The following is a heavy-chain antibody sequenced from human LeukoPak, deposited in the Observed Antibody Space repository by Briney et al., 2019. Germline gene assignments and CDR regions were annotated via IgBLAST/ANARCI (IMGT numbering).Heavy chain of an antibody. CDR1: GGSISSYY. J-gene: IGHJ6*03. V-gene: IGHV4-59*12. CDR2: IYYSGST. CDR3: ARLYQQSKWKYYYYYMDV. D-gene: IGHD1-1*01. Sequence: SETLSLTCTVSGGSISSYYWSWIRQPPGKGLEWIGYIYYSGSTNYNPSLKSRVTMSVDTSKNQFSLKLSSVTAADTAVYYCARLYQQSKWKYYYYYMDVWGKGTAVTVSS.